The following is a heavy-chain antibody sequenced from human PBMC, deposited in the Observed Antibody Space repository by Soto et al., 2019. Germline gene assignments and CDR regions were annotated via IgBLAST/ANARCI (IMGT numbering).Heavy chain of an antibody. CDR2: IYSSGNT. CDR3: ARQGGGGRSFDY. D-gene: IGHD2-15*01. V-gene: IGHV4-39*01. CDR1: GGSISSSNYL. Sequence: QLQLQESGPGLVKPSETLSLTCTVSGGSISSSNYLWGWIRQAPGKGLEWIANIYSSGNTQYNPSLKSRVTISIDTSKNQFSLNLSSVTAADTAVFYCARQGGGGRSFDYWGQGTLVTVSS. J-gene: IGHJ4*02.